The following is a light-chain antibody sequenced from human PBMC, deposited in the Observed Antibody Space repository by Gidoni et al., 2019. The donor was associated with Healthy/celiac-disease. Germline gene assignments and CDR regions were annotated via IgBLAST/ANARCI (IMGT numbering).Light chain of an antibody. CDR3: QSADSSVTYVV. CDR1: ALPKQY. V-gene: IGLV3-25*03. Sequence: SYELTQPPSVSVSPGQTARITCSGDALPKQYAYWYQQKPGQAPVLVIYKDSERPSGIPERFSGSSSGTTGTLTISGVQAEDEADYYCQSADSSVTYVVFGGGTKLTVL. J-gene: IGLJ2*01. CDR2: KDS.